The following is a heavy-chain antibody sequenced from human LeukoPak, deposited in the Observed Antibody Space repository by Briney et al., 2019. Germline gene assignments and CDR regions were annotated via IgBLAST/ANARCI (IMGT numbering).Heavy chain of an antibody. CDR1: GDSIDTYY. CDR2: IFYSGHS. CDR3: ARHGPEYYDATGYYNFDS. Sequence: SETLSLACTVSGDSIDTYYWSWILQPRLKGLEWIGFIFYSGHSKYNPSLKSRLTLSLDTSKSQFSLKLTSVTAADTAVYYCARHGPEYYDATGYYNFDSWSQGTLVTVSS. D-gene: IGHD3-22*01. V-gene: IGHV4-59*08. J-gene: IGHJ4*02.